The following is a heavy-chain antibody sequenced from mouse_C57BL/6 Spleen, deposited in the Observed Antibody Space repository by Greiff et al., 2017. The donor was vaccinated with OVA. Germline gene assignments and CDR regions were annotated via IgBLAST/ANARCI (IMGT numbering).Heavy chain of an antibody. J-gene: IGHJ2*01. CDR3: ARQGLLWHFDY. D-gene: IGHD2-1*01. V-gene: IGHV5-6*03. CDR1: GFTFSSYG. CDR2: ISSGGSYT. Sequence: EVKLMASGGGLVKPGGSLTLSCAASGFTFSSYGMSWVRQTPDKRLEWVATISSGGSYTYYPDSVKGRFTISRDNAKNTLYLQMSSLKSEDTAMYYCARQGLLWHFDYWGQGTTLTVSS.